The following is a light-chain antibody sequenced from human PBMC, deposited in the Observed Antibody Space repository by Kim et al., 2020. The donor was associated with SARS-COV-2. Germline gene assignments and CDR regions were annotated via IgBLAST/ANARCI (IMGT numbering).Light chain of an antibody. J-gene: IGLJ2*01. V-gene: IGLV3-19*01. CDR3: QSRDSGGNVV. Sequence: SSELTQDPAVSVALGQTVRITCQGDSLRSYYATWYHQKPRQAPVLVIYGRNSRPSGIPDRFSGSASGNTASLTLSGAQAEDESDFYCQSRDSGGNVVFGGGTRLTVL. CDR2: GRN. CDR1: SLRSYY.